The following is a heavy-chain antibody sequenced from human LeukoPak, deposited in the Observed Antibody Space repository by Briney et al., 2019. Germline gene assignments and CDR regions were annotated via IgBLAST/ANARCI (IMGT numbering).Heavy chain of an antibody. CDR1: GFTFSSYA. Sequence: GGSLRLSCAASGFTFSSYAMSWVRQAPGKGLEWVSAISGSGGSTYYADSVKGRFTISRDNSKNTLYLQMNSLRAEDTAVYYCARDGSSGWSHDYWGQGALVTVSS. J-gene: IGHJ4*02. CDR3: ARDGSSGWSHDY. CDR2: ISGSGGST. V-gene: IGHV3-23*01. D-gene: IGHD6-19*01.